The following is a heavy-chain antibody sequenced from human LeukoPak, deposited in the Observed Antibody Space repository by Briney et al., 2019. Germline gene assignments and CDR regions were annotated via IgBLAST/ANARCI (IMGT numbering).Heavy chain of an antibody. CDR3: ARGQDYYYYYMDV. Sequence: GGSLRLSCAASGFTLNTYTMNWVRQAPGKGLEWISSISASSNSIEYADSVEGRFSISRDNAKNSVYLQMNSLRAEDTAVYYCARGQDYYYYYMDVWGKGTTVIVSS. V-gene: IGHV3-48*01. J-gene: IGHJ6*03. CDR2: ISASSNSI. CDR1: GFTLNTYT.